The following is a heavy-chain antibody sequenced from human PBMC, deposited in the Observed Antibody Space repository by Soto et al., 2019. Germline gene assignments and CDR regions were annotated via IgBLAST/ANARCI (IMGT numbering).Heavy chain of an antibody. J-gene: IGHJ4*02. CDR1: GFTFSSYW. Sequence: GGSLRLSCAASGFTFSSYWMHWVRQAPGKGLVWVSRINSDGSSTSYADSVKGRFTISRDNAKNTLYLQMNSLRAEDTAVYYCASPILYNWNDGPCDYWGQGTLVTVSS. CDR2: INSDGSST. D-gene: IGHD1-20*01. CDR3: ASPILYNWNDGPCDY. V-gene: IGHV3-74*01.